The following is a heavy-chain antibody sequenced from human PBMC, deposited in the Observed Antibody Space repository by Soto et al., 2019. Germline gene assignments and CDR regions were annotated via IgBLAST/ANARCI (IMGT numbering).Heavy chain of an antibody. CDR3: ARGCQQLVRQPRSRGQYFQH. CDR1: GGSFSGYY. D-gene: IGHD6-13*01. Sequence: QVQLQQWGAGLLKPSETLSLTCAVYGGSFSGYYWSWIRQPPGKGLEWIGEINHSGSTNYNPSLKSRVTISVDTSKNQFSLKLSSVTAADTAVYYCARGCQQLVRQPRSRGQYFQHWGQGTLVTVSS. V-gene: IGHV4-34*01. CDR2: INHSGST. J-gene: IGHJ1*01.